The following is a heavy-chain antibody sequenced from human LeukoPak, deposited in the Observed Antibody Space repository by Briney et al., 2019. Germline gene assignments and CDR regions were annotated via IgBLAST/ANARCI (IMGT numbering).Heavy chain of an antibody. J-gene: IGHJ2*01. CDR3: AKDRDYGDYVYFDL. V-gene: IGHV3-7*01. CDR1: GFTFTNFW. Sequence: GGSLRLSCEASGFTFTNFWMSWVRQAPGKGLEWVANIKQDGSVQHYVDSVRGRFTISRDNSKNTLYLQMNSLRAEDAAVYYCAKDRDYGDYVYFDLWGRGTLVTVSS. D-gene: IGHD4-17*01. CDR2: IKQDGSVQ.